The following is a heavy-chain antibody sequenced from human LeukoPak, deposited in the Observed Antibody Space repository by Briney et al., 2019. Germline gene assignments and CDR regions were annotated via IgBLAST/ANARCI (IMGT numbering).Heavy chain of an antibody. Sequence: AVRVSCKASGGTFSSYAISWVRQAPGQGLEWMGGIIPIFGTANYAQKFQGRVTVTTDESTSTAYMELSSLRSEDTAVYYCARASPLHPLGAFDIWGQGTMVTVSS. CDR2: IIPIFGTA. D-gene: IGHD2-2*01. CDR1: GGTFSSYA. J-gene: IGHJ3*02. V-gene: IGHV1-69*05. CDR3: ARASPLHPLGAFDI.